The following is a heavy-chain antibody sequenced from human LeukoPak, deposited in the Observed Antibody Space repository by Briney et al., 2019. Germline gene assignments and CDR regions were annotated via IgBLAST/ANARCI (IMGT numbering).Heavy chain of an antibody. J-gene: IGHJ4*02. CDR2: ISGTGANT. CDR3: ARGTDYSSSWLFDY. V-gene: IGHV3-23*01. D-gene: IGHD6-13*01. Sequence: GGSLRLSCAASGFTFSSYSMNWVRQAPGKGLEWVSTISGTGANTFYVDSVKGRFTISRDNSKNTLSLQMNSLTADDAAVYYCARGTDYSSSWLFDYWGQGILVTVSS. CDR1: GFTFSSYS.